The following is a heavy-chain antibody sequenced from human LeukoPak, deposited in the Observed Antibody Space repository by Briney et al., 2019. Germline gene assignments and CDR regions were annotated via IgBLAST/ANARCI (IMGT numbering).Heavy chain of an antibody. CDR2: ISYDGGNK. CDR3: ARLVVTVYDAFDI. J-gene: IGHJ3*02. D-gene: IGHD2-21*02. V-gene: IGHV3-30-3*01. CDR1: GFTFSSYA. Sequence: GRSLRLSCAASGFTFSSYAMHWVRQAPGKGLEWVAVISYDGGNKYYADSVRGRFTISRDNSKNTLYLQMNSLRAEDTAVYYCARLVVTVYDAFDIWGQGTMVTVSS.